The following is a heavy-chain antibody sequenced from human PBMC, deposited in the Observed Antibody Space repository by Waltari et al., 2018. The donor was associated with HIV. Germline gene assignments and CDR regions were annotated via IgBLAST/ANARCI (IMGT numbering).Heavy chain of an antibody. CDR2: ITRDSGST. CDR1: GFTFSSYP. Sequence: EVQLVESGGGLVKHGGSLRLSCAASGFTFSSYPLTWVRQAPGKGLEWVSSITRDSGSTNYADSVKGRFTISRDNARNSLYLQMNSRRAEDTAVYYCASLTPITMIRGAYFYYGMTSGAKGPRSPSP. J-gene: IGHJ6*02. CDR3: ASLTPITMIRGAYFYYGMTS. D-gene: IGHD3-10*01. V-gene: IGHV3-21*01.